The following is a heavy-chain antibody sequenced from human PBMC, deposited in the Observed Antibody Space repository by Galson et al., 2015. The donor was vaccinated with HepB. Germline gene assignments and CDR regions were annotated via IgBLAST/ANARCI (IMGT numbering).Heavy chain of an antibody. CDR1: GFTFSDYY. D-gene: IGHD3-9*01. CDR2: ISSSSSYT. CDR3: ASVASTHLPFDYWGQGTQRGWFDP. V-gene: IGHV3-11*06. Sequence: SLRLSCAASGFTFSDYYMSWIRQAPGKGLEWVSYISSSSSYTNYADSVKGRFTISRDNAKNSLYLQMNSLRAEDTAVYYCASVASTHLPFDYWGQGTQRGWFDPWGQGTLVTVSS. J-gene: IGHJ5*02.